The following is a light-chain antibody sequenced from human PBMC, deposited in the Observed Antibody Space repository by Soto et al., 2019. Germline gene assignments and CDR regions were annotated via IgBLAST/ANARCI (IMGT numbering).Light chain of an antibody. CDR1: QPISSW. CDR3: QQYENYWT. CDR2: DAS. Sequence: DIQMTQPPPTLSASVGDRVTITCRASQPISSWLAWYHQKPGKAPKLLIYDASNLESGVPSRFSGSGSGTEFTLTISSLQPEDFGIYYCQQYENYWTFGQGTKVEIK. V-gene: IGKV1-5*01. J-gene: IGKJ1*01.